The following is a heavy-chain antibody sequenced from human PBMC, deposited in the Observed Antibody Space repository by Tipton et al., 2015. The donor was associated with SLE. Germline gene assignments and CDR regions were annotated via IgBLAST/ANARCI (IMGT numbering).Heavy chain of an antibody. CDR3: ARALPAAPVDY. CDR2: ISYDGSNK. Sequence: SLRLSCAASGFTFSSYAMHWVRQAPGKGLEWVAVISYDGSNKYYADSVKGRFTISRDNSKNTLYLQMNSLRAEDTAVYYCARALPAAPVDYWGQGTLVTVSS. V-gene: IGHV3-30-3*01. J-gene: IGHJ4*02. CDR1: GFTFSSYA. D-gene: IGHD6-13*01.